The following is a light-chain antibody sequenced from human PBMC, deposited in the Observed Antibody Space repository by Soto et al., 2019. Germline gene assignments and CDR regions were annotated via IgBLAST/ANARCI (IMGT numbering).Light chain of an antibody. CDR3: AAWDDSLSRVV. CDR2: RNN. V-gene: IGLV1-47*01. CDR1: SSNIGSNY. J-gene: IGLJ3*02. Sequence: QSVLTQPPSASGTPGQRVTISCSGSSSNIGSNYVYWYQRLPGTAPKLLIFRNNQRPSGVPDRFSGSKSDTSASLAISGLRSEDEADYFCAAWDDSLSRVVFGGGTKVTVL.